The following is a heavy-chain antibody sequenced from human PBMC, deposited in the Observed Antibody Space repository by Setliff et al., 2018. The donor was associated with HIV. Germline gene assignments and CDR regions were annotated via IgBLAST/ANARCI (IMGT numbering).Heavy chain of an antibody. CDR3: ARGIAVAGPYFDY. D-gene: IGHD6-19*01. Sequence: PSETLSLTCTVSGGSISSTSYYWVWIRQPPGKGLEWIGSIYYSGSTYYNPSLKSRVTISVDTSKNQFSLKLSSMTAADTAVYYCARGIAVAGPYFDYWGQGTLVTVS. CDR2: IYYSGST. CDR1: GGSISSTSYY. V-gene: IGHV4-39*07. J-gene: IGHJ4*02.